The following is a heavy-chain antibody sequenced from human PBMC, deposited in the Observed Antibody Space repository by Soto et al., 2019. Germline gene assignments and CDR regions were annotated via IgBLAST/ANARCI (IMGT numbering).Heavy chain of an antibody. CDR2: INSNGVGT. D-gene: IGHD6-19*01. CDR1: GFTFSNYA. Sequence: GGSLRLSCAASGFTFSNYAMDWVRQAPGKVLEYVSGINSNGVGTYYANSVKDRFTISRDNSKNTLYLQMGSLRAEDMAVYYCARREQSDYYYMDVWGKGTSVTVSS. V-gene: IGHV3-64*01. CDR3: ARREQSDYYYMDV. J-gene: IGHJ6*03.